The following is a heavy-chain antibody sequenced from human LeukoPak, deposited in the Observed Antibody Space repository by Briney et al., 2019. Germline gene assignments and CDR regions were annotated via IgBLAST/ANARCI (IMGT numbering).Heavy chain of an antibody. Sequence: GGSLRLSCAASGFTFSSYWMSWFRQAPGKGLEWVANIKQDGSEKYYVDSVKGRFTISRDNAKNSLYLQMNSLRAEDTAVYYCAREPIDGDYDYWGQGTLVTVSS. V-gene: IGHV3-7*01. CDR2: IKQDGSEK. D-gene: IGHD4-17*01. CDR1: GFTFSSYW. J-gene: IGHJ4*02. CDR3: AREPIDGDYDY.